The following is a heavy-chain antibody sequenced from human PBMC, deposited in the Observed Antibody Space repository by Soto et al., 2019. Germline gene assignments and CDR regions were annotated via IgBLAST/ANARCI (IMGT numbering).Heavy chain of an antibody. CDR3: AKSLAVAGLTASLDY. Sequence: GGSLRLSCAASGFTFSSYAMSWVRQAPGKGLEWVSAISGSGGSTYYADSVKGRFTISRDNSKNTLYLQMNSLRAEDTAVYYCAKSLAVAGLTASLDYWGQGTLVTVSS. CDR2: ISGSGGST. D-gene: IGHD6-19*01. CDR1: GFTFSSYA. V-gene: IGHV3-23*01. J-gene: IGHJ4*02.